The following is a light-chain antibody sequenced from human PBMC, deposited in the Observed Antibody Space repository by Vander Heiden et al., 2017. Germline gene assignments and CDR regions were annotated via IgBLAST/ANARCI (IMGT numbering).Light chain of an antibody. V-gene: IGLV8-61*01. CDR2: NTS. Sequence: QTVVTQEPSLAVSPGGTVTLTCGLSSGSVSTSSFPSWYQQTPGQPPRTLIYNTSSRSSGVPDRFSGSILGDKAALTITGAQADDESDYHCVLYMGSGIWVFGGGTRLTVL. CDR3: VLYMGSGIWV. J-gene: IGLJ3*02. CDR1: SGSVSTSSF.